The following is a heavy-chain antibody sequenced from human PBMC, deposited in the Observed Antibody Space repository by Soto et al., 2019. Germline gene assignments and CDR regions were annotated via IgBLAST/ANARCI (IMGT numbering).Heavy chain of an antibody. J-gene: IGHJ3*02. CDR3: AKAEPLYSSGWWDAFDI. V-gene: IGHV3-23*01. CDR2: SSGSGGST. D-gene: IGHD6-19*01. Sequence: EVQLLESGGGLVQPGGSLRLSCAASGFTFSSYAMSWVRQAPGKGLEWVSASSGSGGSTYYADSVKGRFTISRDNSKNTLYLQMNSLRAEDTAVYYCAKAEPLYSSGWWDAFDIWGRGTIVTVSS. CDR1: GFTFSSYA.